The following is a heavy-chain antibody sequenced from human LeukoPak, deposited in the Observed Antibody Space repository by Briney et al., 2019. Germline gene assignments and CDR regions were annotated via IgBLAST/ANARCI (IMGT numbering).Heavy chain of an antibody. CDR2: IYHSGST. CDR3: ARHYCSSTSCYGSYCSGGSCYWFDP. V-gene: IGHV4-30-2*05. CDR1: GGSISSGGYY. J-gene: IGHJ5*02. Sequence: SQTLSLTCTVSGGSISSGGYYWSWIRQPPGKGLEWIGYIYHSGSTYYNPSLKSRVTISVDTSKNQFSLKLSSVTAADTAVYYCARHYCSSTSCYGSYCSGGSCYWFDPWGQGTLVTVSS. D-gene: IGHD2-15*01.